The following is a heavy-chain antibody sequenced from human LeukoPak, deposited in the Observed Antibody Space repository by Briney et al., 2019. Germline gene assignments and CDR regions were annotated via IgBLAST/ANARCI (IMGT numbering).Heavy chain of an antibody. Sequence: SETLSLTCTVSGGSISSSSYYWVRIRPPPGQGLEWIGSIYYSGSSYYNPSIKSRVTISVDPSKNQFSLKLSSVTAADTAVYYCARHSGYSYGYAYYYYYMDVWGKGTTVTVSS. CDR2: IYYSGSS. D-gene: IGHD5-18*01. CDR1: GGSISSSSYY. V-gene: IGHV4-39*01. CDR3: ARHSGYSYGYAYYYYYMDV. J-gene: IGHJ6*03.